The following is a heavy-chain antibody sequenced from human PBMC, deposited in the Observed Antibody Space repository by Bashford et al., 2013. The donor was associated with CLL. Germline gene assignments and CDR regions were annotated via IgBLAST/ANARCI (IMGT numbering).Heavy chain of an antibody. J-gene: IGHJ4*02. D-gene: IGHD3-3*01. CDR1: GTVSLDNSAVV. CDR3: ARDRYYDFWSGYYIFDY. V-gene: IGHV6-1*01. CDR2: TYYRSKWYN. Sequence: TLSLTCRHRPGTVSLDNSAVVRNVDRGTVPPSRTVLEWRRGRTYYRSKWYNDYAVSVKSRITINPDTSKNQFSLQLNSVTPEDTAVYYCARDRYYDFWSGYYIFDYWGQGTLVTVSS.